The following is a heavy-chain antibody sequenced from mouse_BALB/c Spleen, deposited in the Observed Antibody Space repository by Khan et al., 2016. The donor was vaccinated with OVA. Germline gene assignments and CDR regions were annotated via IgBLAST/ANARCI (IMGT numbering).Heavy chain of an antibody. V-gene: IGHV3-2*02. J-gene: IGHJ2*01. CDR1: GYSITSGYA. Sequence: EVQLVESGPGLVKPSQSLSLTCTVTGYSITSGYAWNWIRQLPGNKLEWMGYISYSGVTSYNPSLKSRISITRDTSKNQFFLQLNSLTTEDTATYYCARGNYYGYYFDYWGQGTTLKVSS. D-gene: IGHD1-1*01. CDR3: ARGNYYGYYFDY. CDR2: ISYSGVT.